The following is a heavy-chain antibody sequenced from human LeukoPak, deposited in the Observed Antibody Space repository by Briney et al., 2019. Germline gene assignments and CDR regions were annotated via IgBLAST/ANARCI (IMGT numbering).Heavy chain of an antibody. J-gene: IGHJ4*02. D-gene: IGHD6-19*01. Sequence: SDTLSLTCTVSDGSISSYFWSWIRQPPGKGLEWIGYIYYSGSTNYNPSLKSRVTISVDTSKNQVSLKLSSVTAADTAVYYCAREAYSSGWNLGYWGQGTLVTVSS. CDR2: IYYSGST. V-gene: IGHV4-59*07. CDR1: DGSISSYF. CDR3: AREAYSSGWNLGY.